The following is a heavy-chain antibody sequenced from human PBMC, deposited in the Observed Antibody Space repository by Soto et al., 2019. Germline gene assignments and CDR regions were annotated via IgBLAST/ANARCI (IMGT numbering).Heavy chain of an antibody. V-gene: IGHV3-30*18. CDR2: ISYDGSIK. D-gene: IGHD6-13*01. J-gene: IGHJ6*02. Sequence: GGSLRLSCAASGFAFSSYGMHWVRQAPGEGLEWVAVISYDGSIKYYADSVKGRFTISRDNSKNTLYLQMNSLRAEDTAVYYCAKDMIAAAHYGMDVWGQGTTVTVSS. CDR3: AKDMIAAAHYGMDV. CDR1: GFAFSSYG.